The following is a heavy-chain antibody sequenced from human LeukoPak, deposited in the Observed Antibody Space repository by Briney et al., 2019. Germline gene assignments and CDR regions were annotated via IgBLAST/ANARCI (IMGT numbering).Heavy chain of an antibody. J-gene: IGHJ4*02. Sequence: GGSLRLSCAASGFTFSSYAMHWVRQAPGKGLEWVAVIWYDGSNKYYADSVKGRFTISRDNSKNTLYLQMNSLRAEDTAVYYCARGSSSWYLGFDYWGQGTLVTVSS. CDR2: IWYDGSNK. D-gene: IGHD6-13*01. CDR3: ARGSSSWYLGFDY. CDR1: GFTFSSYA. V-gene: IGHV3-33*08.